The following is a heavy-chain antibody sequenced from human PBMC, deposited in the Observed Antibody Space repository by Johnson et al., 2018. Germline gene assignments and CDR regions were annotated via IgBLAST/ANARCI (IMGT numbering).Heavy chain of an antibody. Sequence: VQLVQSGGGLVQPGGSLRLSCAASGFTFSDHYMDWVRQAPGKGLEWVGRTRNKANSYTTEYAASVKGRFTISRDDSRNSRYLQMNGLKTEDTAVYYCASSIGGFMDVWGQGTTVTVSS. CDR3: ASSIGGFMDV. CDR1: GFTFSDHY. J-gene: IGHJ6*02. D-gene: IGHD1-26*01. V-gene: IGHV3-72*01. CDR2: TRNKANSYTT.